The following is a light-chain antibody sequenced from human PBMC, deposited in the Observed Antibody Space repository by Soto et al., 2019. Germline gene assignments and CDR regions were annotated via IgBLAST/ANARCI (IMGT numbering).Light chain of an antibody. Sequence: DIQMTQSPSTLPASVGDTVTITCRASQNIRGWLAWYQQKPGKAPKILIYDASTLESGVPSRLSGSGSGSEFTLTISSLQPDDFATYYCQQYNTYWTFGQGTKVDI. V-gene: IGKV1-5*01. CDR3: QQYNTYWT. J-gene: IGKJ1*01. CDR2: DAS. CDR1: QNIRGW.